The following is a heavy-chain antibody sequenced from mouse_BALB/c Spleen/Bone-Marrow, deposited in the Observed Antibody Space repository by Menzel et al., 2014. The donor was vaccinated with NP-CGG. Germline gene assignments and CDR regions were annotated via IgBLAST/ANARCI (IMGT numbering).Heavy chain of an antibody. V-gene: IGHV14-3*02. J-gene: IGHJ1*01. CDR3: ARGGSSYGWYFDV. Sequence: EVNVVESGAELVKPGASVKLSCTASGFNIXDTYMHWVKQRPEQGLEWIGRIDPANGNTKYDPKFQGKATITADTPSNTAYLQLSSLTSEDTAVYYCARGGSSYGWYFDVWGAGTTVTVSS. CDR1: GFNIXDTY. D-gene: IGHD1-1*01. CDR2: IDPANGNT.